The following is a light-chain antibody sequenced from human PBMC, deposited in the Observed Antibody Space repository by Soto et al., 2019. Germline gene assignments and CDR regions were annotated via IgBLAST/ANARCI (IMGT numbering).Light chain of an antibody. Sequence: DIQMTQSPSSLSASVGDRVTITCRASQTIIRYLNWYQQKPGRAPNLLIYAASSLQSGVPSRFSGSGSGTEFTLTISSLQPEDVATYYCQQSYSTLFTFGHGTKVEIK. J-gene: IGKJ3*01. CDR1: QTIIRY. CDR2: AAS. CDR3: QQSYSTLFT. V-gene: IGKV1-39*01.